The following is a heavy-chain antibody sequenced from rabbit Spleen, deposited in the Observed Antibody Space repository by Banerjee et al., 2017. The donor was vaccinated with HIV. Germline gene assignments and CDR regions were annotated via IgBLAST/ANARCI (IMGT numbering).Heavy chain of an antibody. CDR1: GVSFSSNHY. J-gene: IGHJ6*01. D-gene: IGHD8-1*01. V-gene: IGHV1S40*01. CDR3: ARDSGSSFSSYGMDL. Sequence: QSLEESGGDLVKPGASLTLTCTASGVSFSSNHYMCWVRQAPGKGLEWIACIEGGSSAFSYFASWAKGRFTISKTSSTTVTLQMTSLTVADTATYFCARDSGSSFSSYGMDLWGPGTLVTVS. CDR2: IEGGSSAFS.